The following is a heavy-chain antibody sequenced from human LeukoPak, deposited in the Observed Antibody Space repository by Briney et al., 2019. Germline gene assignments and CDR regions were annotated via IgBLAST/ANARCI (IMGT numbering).Heavy chain of an antibody. CDR1: GGSISSYY. CDR2: IYYSGST. Sequence: SETLSLTCTVSGGSISSYYWSWIRQPPGKGLEWIGYIYYSGSTNYNPSLKSRVTISVDTAKNQFSLKLSSVTAADTAVYYRARDLGYCSSTSCRVWFDPWGQGTLVTVSS. D-gene: IGHD2-2*01. J-gene: IGHJ5*02. CDR3: ARDLGYCSSTSCRVWFDP. V-gene: IGHV4-59*01.